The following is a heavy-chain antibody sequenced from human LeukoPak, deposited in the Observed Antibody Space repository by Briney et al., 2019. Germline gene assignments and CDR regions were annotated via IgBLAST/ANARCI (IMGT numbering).Heavy chain of an antibody. Sequence: PSETLSLTCTVSGGSISSYYWSWIRQPAGKGLERIGRIYTSGSTNYNPSLKSRVTMSVDTSKNQFSLKLSSVTAADTAVYYCASMAGDSSSANFDYWGQGTLVTVSS. D-gene: IGHD6-13*01. CDR2: IYTSGST. CDR1: GGSISSYY. CDR3: ASMAGDSSSANFDY. V-gene: IGHV4-4*07. J-gene: IGHJ4*02.